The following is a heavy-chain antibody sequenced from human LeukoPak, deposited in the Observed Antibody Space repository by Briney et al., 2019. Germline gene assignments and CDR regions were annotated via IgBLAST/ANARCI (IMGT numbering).Heavy chain of an antibody. CDR3: ARTIAAALETDY. V-gene: IGHV4-34*01. D-gene: IGHD6-13*01. CDR1: GVSFSGYY. Sequence: PSETLSLTCAVYGVSFSGYYWSWIRQPPGKGLEWIGEINHSGSTNYNPSLKSRVTISVDTSKNQCSLKLSSVTAADTAVYYCARTIAAALETDYWGQGTLVTVSS. CDR2: INHSGST. J-gene: IGHJ4*02.